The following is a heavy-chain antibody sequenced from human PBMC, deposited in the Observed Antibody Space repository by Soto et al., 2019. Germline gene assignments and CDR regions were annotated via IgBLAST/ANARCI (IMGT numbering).Heavy chain of an antibody. V-gene: IGHV4-59*08. Sequence: PSETLSLTCTVSGGSISSYYCSWIRQPPGKGLEWIGYIYYSGSTNYNPSLKSRVTISVDTSKNQFSLKLSSVTAADTAVYYCARRLGSYDAFDMWGQGTMVTVSS. J-gene: IGHJ3*02. CDR2: IYYSGST. CDR1: GGSISSYY. D-gene: IGHD7-27*01. CDR3: ARRLGSYDAFDM.